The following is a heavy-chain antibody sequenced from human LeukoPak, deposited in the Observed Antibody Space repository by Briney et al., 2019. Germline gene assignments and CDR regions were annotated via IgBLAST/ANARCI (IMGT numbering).Heavy chain of an antibody. V-gene: IGHV1-18*01. Sequence: ASVKVSCKASGYTFTSYGISWVRQAPGQGLEGMGWISAYNGNTNYAQKLQGRVTMTTDTSTSTAYMELRSLRSDDTAVYYCARMAYYYDSSGYYFASGGGDYWGQGTLVTVSS. CDR3: ARMAYYYDSSGYYFASGGGDY. D-gene: IGHD3-22*01. CDR2: ISAYNGNT. CDR1: GYTFTSYG. J-gene: IGHJ4*02.